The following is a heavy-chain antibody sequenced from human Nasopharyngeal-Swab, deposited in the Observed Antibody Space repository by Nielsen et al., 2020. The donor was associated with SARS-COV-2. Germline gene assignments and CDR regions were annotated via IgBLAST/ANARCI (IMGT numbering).Heavy chain of an antibody. V-gene: IGHV1-69*13. J-gene: IGHJ4*02. Sequence: SVKVSCKASGGTFSSYAISWVRQAPGQGLEWMGGIIPIFGTANYAQKFQGRVTITADESTSTAYMELSSLRSEDTAVYYCARVGLRIAAAGTRYYFDYWGQGTLVTVSS. CDR3: ARVGLRIAAAGTRYYFDY. D-gene: IGHD6-13*01. CDR1: GGTFSSYA. CDR2: IIPIFGTA.